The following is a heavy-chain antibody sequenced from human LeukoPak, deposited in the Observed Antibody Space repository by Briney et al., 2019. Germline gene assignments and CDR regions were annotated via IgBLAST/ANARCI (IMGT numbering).Heavy chain of an antibody. CDR2: IKKDGSEK. CDR3: ARDWNYYYMDV. V-gene: IGHV3-7*03. J-gene: IGHJ6*03. CDR1: GFTFSSYW. Sequence: GGSLRLSCAASGFTFSSYWMSWVRQAPGKGLEWVANIKKDGSEKYYVDSVKGRFTISRDNAKNSLYLQMNSLRAEDTAVYYCARDWNYYYMDVWGKGTTVTISS. D-gene: IGHD3-3*01.